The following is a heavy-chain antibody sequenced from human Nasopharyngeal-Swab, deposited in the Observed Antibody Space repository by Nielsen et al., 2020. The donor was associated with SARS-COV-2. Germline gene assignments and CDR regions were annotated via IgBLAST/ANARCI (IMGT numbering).Heavy chain of an antibody. V-gene: IGHV1-18*01. CDR3: ARHGVAEDY. CDR2: IGAYNGNT. J-gene: IGHJ4*02. D-gene: IGHD3-3*01. Sequence: ASVKVSCKASGYIFTSYGISWVRQARGQGLEWMGWIGAYNGNTNYAQKFQDRVTMTTDTSTSTVYMELRSLRSDDTAVYYCARHGVAEDYWGQGTLVTVSS. CDR1: GYIFTSYG.